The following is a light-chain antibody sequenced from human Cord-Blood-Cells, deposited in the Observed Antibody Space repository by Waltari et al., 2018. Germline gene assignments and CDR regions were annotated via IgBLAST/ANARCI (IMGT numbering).Light chain of an antibody. V-gene: IGLV3-1*01. CDR1: KLGEKY. CDR2: QDS. J-gene: IGLJ2*01. CDR3: QAWDSSTVV. Sequence: SYELTQPPSVSVSPGQTASITCSGDKLGEKYACWYQQKPGQSPVLVIYQDSKRPSGIPGRFSGSNSGKTATLTISGTQAMDEADYDCQAWDSSTVVFGGGTKLTVL.